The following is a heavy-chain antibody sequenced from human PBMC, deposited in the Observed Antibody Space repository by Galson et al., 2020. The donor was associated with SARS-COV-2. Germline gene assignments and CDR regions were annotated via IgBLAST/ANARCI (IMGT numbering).Heavy chain of an antibody. D-gene: IGHD3-16*01. V-gene: IGHV3-13*01. CDR2: IGVAGDT. Sequence: GESLKISCAASGFTLRSYDLHWVRQVTGKGLEWVSTIGVAGDTFYPDSVKGRFTISRDNAKNTLYLQMNSLRAEDTAVYYCARVPPSRNARLGEPEGPWGQGTLVTVSS. J-gene: IGHJ5*02. CDR3: ARVPPSRNARLGEPEGP. CDR1: GFTLRSYD.